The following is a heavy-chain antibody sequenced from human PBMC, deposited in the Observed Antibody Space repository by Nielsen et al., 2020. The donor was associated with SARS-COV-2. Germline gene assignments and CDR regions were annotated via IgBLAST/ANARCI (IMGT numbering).Heavy chain of an antibody. Sequence: GESLKISCAASGLTFSDHYMSWVRQSPGKGLEWVANINQDGSEKYYVDSVKGRFTISRDNAKSSLSLQMNSLTAEDTAVYYCARVAFWSGYDYWGQGALVTVSS. D-gene: IGHD3-3*01. V-gene: IGHV3-7*02. CDR1: GLTFSDHY. CDR2: INQDGSEK. CDR3: ARVAFWSGYDY. J-gene: IGHJ4*02.